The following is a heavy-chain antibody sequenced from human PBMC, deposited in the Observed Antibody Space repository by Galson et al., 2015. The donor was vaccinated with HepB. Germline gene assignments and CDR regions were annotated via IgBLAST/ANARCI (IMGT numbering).Heavy chain of an antibody. CDR1: GYTFTGYY. CDR3: ARSFGATRDGYNPGAYYFDY. D-gene: IGHD5-24*01. Sequence: SVKVSCKASGYTFTGYYMHWVRQAPGQGLEWMGWINPDSGGTNYAQKFQGRVTMTRDTSISTAYMELSRLRSDDTAMYYCARSFGATRDGYNPGAYYFDYWGQGTLVTVSS. J-gene: IGHJ4*02. CDR2: INPDSGGT. V-gene: IGHV1-2*02.